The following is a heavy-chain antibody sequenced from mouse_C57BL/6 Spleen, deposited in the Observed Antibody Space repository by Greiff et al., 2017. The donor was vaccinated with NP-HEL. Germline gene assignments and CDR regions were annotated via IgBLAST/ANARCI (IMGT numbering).Heavy chain of an antibody. Sequence: QVQLKQPGAELVRPGTSVKLSCKASGYTFTSYWMHWVKQRPGQGLEWIGVIDPSDSYTNYNQKFKGKATLTVDTSSSTAYMQLSSLTSEDSAVYYCAATAQAFAYWGQGTLVTVSA. CDR1: GYTFTSYW. CDR2: IDPSDSYT. J-gene: IGHJ3*01. V-gene: IGHV1-59*01. D-gene: IGHD3-2*02. CDR3: AATAQAFAY.